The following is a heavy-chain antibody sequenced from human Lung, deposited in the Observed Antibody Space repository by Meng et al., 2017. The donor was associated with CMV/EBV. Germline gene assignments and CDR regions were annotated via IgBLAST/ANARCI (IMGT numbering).Heavy chain of an antibody. Sequence: ESLKISCAASGFTFSSYWMSWVRQAPGKGLEWVANIKQDGSEKYYVDSVKGRFTISRDNAKNSLYLQMNSLRAEDTAVYYCARGLTTVTTHWFDPWGQGTXVTGAS. CDR1: GFTFSSYW. V-gene: IGHV3-7*01. J-gene: IGHJ5*02. D-gene: IGHD4-17*01. CDR2: IKQDGSEK. CDR3: ARGLTTVTTHWFDP.